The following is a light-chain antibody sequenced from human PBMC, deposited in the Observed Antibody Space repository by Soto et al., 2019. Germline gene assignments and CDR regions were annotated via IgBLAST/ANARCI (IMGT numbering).Light chain of an antibody. CDR2: DVS. Sequence: QSALTQPRSVSGSPGESVTISCTGTSSDVGGYNYVSWYQQHPGKAPKVMIYDVSERPSGVPERFSGSKSGNTASLTISGLQAEDEADYYCCSYAGSPRYVFGTGTKVTVL. CDR1: SSDVGGYNY. CDR3: CSYAGSPRYV. V-gene: IGLV2-11*01. J-gene: IGLJ1*01.